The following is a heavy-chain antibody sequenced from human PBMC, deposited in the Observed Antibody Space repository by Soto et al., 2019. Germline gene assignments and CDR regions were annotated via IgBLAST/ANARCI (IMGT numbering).Heavy chain of an antibody. Sequence: QLQLQESGPGLVQPSWTLSLTCTVSGGSITSGDNYYWGWVRQPPGKGLEYIGSVHHNGRTYSNPSLKSRVPVSADTSKNQFSLKLTSVTAAATAVYYCARHGSGSQYPVDSWGQGTLVTVSS. CDR1: GGSITSGDNYY. D-gene: IGHD3-10*01. V-gene: IGHV4-39*01. J-gene: IGHJ4*02. CDR3: ARHGSGSQYPVDS. CDR2: VHHNGRT.